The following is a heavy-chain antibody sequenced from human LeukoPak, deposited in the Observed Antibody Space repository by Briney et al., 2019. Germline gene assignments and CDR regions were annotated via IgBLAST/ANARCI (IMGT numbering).Heavy chain of an antibody. CDR3: ARLGRGDAFDI. V-gene: IGHV4-38-2*02. CDR1: GGSISSYY. Sequence: SETLSLTCTVSGGSISSYYWGWIRQPPGKGLEWIGSIYHSGSTYYNPSLKSRVTISVDTSKNQFSLKLSSVTAADTAVYYCARLGRGDAFDIWGQGTMVTVSS. J-gene: IGHJ3*02. CDR2: IYHSGST.